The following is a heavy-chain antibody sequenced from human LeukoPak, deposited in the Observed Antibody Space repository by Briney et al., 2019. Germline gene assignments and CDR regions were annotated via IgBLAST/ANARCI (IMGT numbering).Heavy chain of an antibody. CDR2: IDPSSGET. V-gene: IGHV1-46*01. D-gene: IGHD3-10*01. CDR3: ARDWGSYGSGTYYPIKI. Sequence: ASVKVSCKASGYAFTNYYMSWVRQAPGQGPEWMGAIDPSSGETQFAPKFEGRVTVTADTSTRTVYMEMSSLRSDDTALYYCARDWGSYGSGTYYPIKIWGQGTMVTVSS. J-gene: IGHJ3*02. CDR1: GYAFTNYY.